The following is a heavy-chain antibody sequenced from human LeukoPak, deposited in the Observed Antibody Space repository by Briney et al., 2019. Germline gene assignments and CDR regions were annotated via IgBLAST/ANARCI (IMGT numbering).Heavy chain of an antibody. CDR3: ARVPAAANYYYYMDV. Sequence: SETLSLTCTVSGGSISNYYWSWIRQPPGKGLEWTGYIYYTGSTNYNPSLKSRVTISVDTSKNQFSLKLSSVTAADTAVYYCARVPAAANYYYYMDVWGKGTTVTISS. J-gene: IGHJ6*03. V-gene: IGHV4-59*01. CDR1: GGSISNYY. D-gene: IGHD2-2*01. CDR2: IYYTGST.